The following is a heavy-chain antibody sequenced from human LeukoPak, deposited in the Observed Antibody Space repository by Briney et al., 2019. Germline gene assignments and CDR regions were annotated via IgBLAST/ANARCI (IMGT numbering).Heavy chain of an antibody. CDR1: GGTFSSYA. Sequence: SVKVSCKASGGTFSSYAISWVRQAPGQGLEWMGGIIPIFGTANYAQKFQGRVTITADESTSTAYMELSSLRSEDTAVYYCARPSSYYDSSGYLDYWGQGTLVTASS. V-gene: IGHV1-69*13. J-gene: IGHJ4*02. D-gene: IGHD3-22*01. CDR2: IIPIFGTA. CDR3: ARPSSYYDSSGYLDY.